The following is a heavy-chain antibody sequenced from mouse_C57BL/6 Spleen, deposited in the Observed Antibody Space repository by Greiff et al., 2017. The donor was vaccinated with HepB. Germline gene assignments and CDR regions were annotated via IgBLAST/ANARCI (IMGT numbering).Heavy chain of an antibody. D-gene: IGHD2-1*01. CDR2: INPNNGGT. Sequence: EVQLQQSGPELVKPGASVKISCKASGYTFTDYYMNWVKQSHGKSLEWIGDINPNNGGTSYNQKFKGKATLTVDKSSSTAYMELRSLTSEDSAVYYCARLNFGNYLAWFAYWGQGTLVTVSA. V-gene: IGHV1-26*01. J-gene: IGHJ3*01. CDR1: GYTFTDYY. CDR3: ARLNFGNYLAWFAY.